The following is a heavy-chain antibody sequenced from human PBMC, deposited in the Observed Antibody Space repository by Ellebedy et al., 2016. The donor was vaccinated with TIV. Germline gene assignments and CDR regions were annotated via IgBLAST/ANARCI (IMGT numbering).Heavy chain of an antibody. J-gene: IGHJ4*02. CDR2: IFYDGSKM. V-gene: IGHV3-30*18. Sequence: GGSLRLXXAASGFTFSSYSMNWVRQAPGKGLEWVAVIFYDGSKMFYADSVKGRFTISRDNSKNTLYLQMNSLRAEDTAVYYCAKDREDYYDSSGYGYWGQGTLVTVSS. CDR1: GFTFSSYS. D-gene: IGHD3-22*01. CDR3: AKDREDYYDSSGYGY.